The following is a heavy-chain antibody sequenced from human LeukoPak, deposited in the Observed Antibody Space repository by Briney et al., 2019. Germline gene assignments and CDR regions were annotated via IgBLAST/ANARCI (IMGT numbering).Heavy chain of an antibody. CDR3: ARGDYYYDSSGYDIAEYFQH. CDR1: GGSISSYY. V-gene: IGHV4-59*01. J-gene: IGHJ1*01. CDR2: IYYSGST. Sequence: SETLSLTCTVSGGSISSYYWSWIRQPPGKGLEWIGYIYYSGSTNYNPSLKSRVTISVDTSKNQFSLKLSSVTAADTAVYYCARGDYYYDSSGYDIAEYFQHWGQGTPVTVSS. D-gene: IGHD3-22*01.